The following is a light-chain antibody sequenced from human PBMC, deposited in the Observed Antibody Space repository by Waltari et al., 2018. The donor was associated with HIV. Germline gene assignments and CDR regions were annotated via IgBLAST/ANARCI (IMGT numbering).Light chain of an antibody. CDR2: LNSDGSH. CDR1: SGHSSYA. Sequence: QLVLTQSPSASASLGASVKLTCTLSSGHSSYAIAWHQQQPEKGPRYLMKLNSDGSHSKGDGIPDRFSGSRSGAWRYPTISRLQSEDEADYYCQTWGTGIWVFGGGTKLTVL. V-gene: IGLV4-69*01. J-gene: IGLJ3*02. CDR3: QTWGTGIWV.